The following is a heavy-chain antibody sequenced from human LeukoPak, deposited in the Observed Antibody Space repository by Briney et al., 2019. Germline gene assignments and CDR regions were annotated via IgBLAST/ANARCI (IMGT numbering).Heavy chain of an antibody. Sequence: SETLSLTCSVSGDSVSRSDSYWDWIRQPPGKGLEWIGTIYYSGRTYYSPSLKSRVTMSVDPSNNQFSLNLRSVTAADTAVYYCARDEYNWFDPWGQGTLVTVSS. CDR2: IYYSGRT. CDR1: GDSVSRSDSY. V-gene: IGHV4-39*02. J-gene: IGHJ5*02. CDR3: ARDEYNWFDP.